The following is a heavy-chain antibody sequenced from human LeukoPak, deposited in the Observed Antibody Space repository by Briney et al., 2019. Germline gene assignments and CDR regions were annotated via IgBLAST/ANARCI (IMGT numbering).Heavy chain of an antibody. CDR3: ATSGGPINWFDP. CDR2: INHSGST. CDR1: GGSFSGYY. J-gene: IGHJ5*02. Sequence: KPSETLSLTCAVYGGSFSGYYRGWIRQPPGKGLQWIGEINHSGSTNYNPSLKSRVTISVDTSKNQFSLKLSSVTAADTAVYYCATSGGPINWFDPWGQGTLVTVSS. D-gene: IGHD2-15*01. V-gene: IGHV4-34*01.